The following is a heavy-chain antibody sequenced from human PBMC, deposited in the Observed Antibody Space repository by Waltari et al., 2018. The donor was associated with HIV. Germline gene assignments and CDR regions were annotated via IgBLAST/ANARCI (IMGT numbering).Heavy chain of an antibody. CDR1: GASISSSKW. D-gene: IGHD4-17*01. J-gene: IGHJ4*01. Sequence: QVQLEESGPGLVRPSGTLSVTFAVSGASISSSKWWSWVRQPPGKGLECIGEIYHRGGRSSDPVFKSRLTLSIEKSKRQFSLNLRPVTAADTAVYYCSRVRDSGDYGHFDSWGRGTLVIVCS. CDR2: IYHRGGR. V-gene: IGHV4-4*02. CDR3: SRVRDSGDYGHFDS.